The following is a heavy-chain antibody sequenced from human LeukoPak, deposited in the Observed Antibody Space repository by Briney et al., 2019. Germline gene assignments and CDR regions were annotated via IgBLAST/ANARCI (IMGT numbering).Heavy chain of an antibody. Sequence: GRSLRLSCAASGFTFSSYAMHWVRQAPGKGLERVAVISYDGSNKYYADSVKGRFTISRDNSKNTLYLQMNSLRAEDTAVYYCARITYWGQGTLVTVSS. D-gene: IGHD3-10*01. CDR2: ISYDGSNK. CDR1: GFTFSSYA. CDR3: ARITY. J-gene: IGHJ4*02. V-gene: IGHV3-30*04.